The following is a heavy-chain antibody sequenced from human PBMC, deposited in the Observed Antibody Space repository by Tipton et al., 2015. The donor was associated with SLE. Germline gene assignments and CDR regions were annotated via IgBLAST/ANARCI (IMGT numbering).Heavy chain of an antibody. J-gene: IGHJ6*02. CDR1: GFTFSSYG. D-gene: IGHD6-6*01. Sequence: SLRLSCAASGFTFSSYGMHWVRQAPGKGLEWVAFIRYDGSNKYYADSVKGRFTISRDNSKNSLYLQMNSLRAEDTAVYYCARGVHGEQARYYYYYGMDVWGQGTTVTVSS. CDR3: ARGVHGEQARYYYYYGMDV. CDR2: IRYDGSNK. V-gene: IGHV3-30*02.